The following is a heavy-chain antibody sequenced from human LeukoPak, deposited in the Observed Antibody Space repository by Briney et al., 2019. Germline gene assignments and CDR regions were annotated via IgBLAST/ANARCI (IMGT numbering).Heavy chain of an antibody. CDR3: AWHHDGGPKLRLDF. CDR2: FHYSGST. V-gene: IGHV4-59*08. J-gene: IGHJ4*02. D-gene: IGHD2-15*01. Sequence: SETLSLTCRVSGASVSNYYRSWIRQSPGKGLEWIGFFHYSGSTNYNPSLNSRVTTSIDTSMNHLSLTLVSVTAADTAVYFCAWHHDGGPKLRLDFWGLGVLVTVSS. CDR1: GASVSNYY.